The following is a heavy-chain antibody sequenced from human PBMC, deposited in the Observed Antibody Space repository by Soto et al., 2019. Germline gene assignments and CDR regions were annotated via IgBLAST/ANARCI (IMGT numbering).Heavy chain of an antibody. Sequence: PSETLSLTCTVSGGSISSGHYYWSWIRQPPGKGLEWIGNIYFRGSTYYSPSLKGRGTISVDTSKNQFSLKLSSVTAAVTAVYYCARIYDSSGYVDYWGQGTLVTVSS. CDR1: GGSISSGHYY. CDR2: IYFRGST. D-gene: IGHD3-22*01. V-gene: IGHV4-30-4*01. CDR3: ARIYDSSGYVDY. J-gene: IGHJ4*02.